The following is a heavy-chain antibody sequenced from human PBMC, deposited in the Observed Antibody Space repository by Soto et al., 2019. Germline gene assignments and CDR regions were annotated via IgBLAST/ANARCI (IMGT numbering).Heavy chain of an antibody. CDR1: GGSISSGGYY. V-gene: IGHV4-31*03. CDR2: IYYSGST. Sequence: QVQLQESGPGLVKPSQTLSLTCTVSGGSISSGGYYWSWIRQHPGKGLEWIGYIYYSGSTYYNPSLKSRVTISVDTSKNQFSLRLSSVTAADTAVYYCARESMTTVTTWAYGYFDLWGRGTLVTVSS. J-gene: IGHJ2*01. D-gene: IGHD4-17*01. CDR3: ARESMTTVTTWAYGYFDL.